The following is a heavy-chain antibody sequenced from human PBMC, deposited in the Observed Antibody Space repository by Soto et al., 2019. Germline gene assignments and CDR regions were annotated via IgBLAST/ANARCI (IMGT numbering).Heavy chain of an antibody. CDR3: TKGVVEATPYGMDV. Sequence: GGSLRLSCAASGFTFSSYYMHWVRQAPGKGLVWVSRISSDGSSTSYADSVKGRFTISRDNAKNTLYLQMNSLRAEDTAVYYCTKGVVEATPYGMDVWGQGTTVTVSS. CDR1: GFTFSSYY. CDR2: ISSDGSST. J-gene: IGHJ6*02. V-gene: IGHV3-74*01. D-gene: IGHD1-26*01.